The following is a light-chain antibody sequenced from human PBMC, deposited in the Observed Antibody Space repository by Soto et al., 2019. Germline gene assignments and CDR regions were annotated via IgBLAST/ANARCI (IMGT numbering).Light chain of an antibody. V-gene: IGKV3-11*01. Sequence: EVVLTHSPVTLSLSPGETATLSCRASQSFRGLLAWYQQKPGQAPRLLIYDAYNRATGIPPRFSGSGSGTDFTLTISSLEPGDSAVYYCQRRHMWPITFGQGTRLEIK. CDR3: QRRHMWPIT. J-gene: IGKJ5*01. CDR2: DAY. CDR1: QSFRGL.